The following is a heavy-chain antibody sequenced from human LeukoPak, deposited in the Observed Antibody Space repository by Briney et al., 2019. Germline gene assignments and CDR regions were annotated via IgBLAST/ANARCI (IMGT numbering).Heavy chain of an antibody. CDR3: ASGSSSWFGGDFQH. J-gene: IGHJ1*01. Sequence: PSETLSLTCTVSGGSISSGSYYWSWIRQPPGKGLEWIGYIYYSGSTNYNPSLKSRVTISVDTSKNQFSLKLSSVAAADTAVYYCASGSSSWFGGDFQHWGQGTLVTVSS. D-gene: IGHD6-13*01. CDR2: IYYSGST. CDR1: GGSISSGSYY. V-gene: IGHV4-61*01.